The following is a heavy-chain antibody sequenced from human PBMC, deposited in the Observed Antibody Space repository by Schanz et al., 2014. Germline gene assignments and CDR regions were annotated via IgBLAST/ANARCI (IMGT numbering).Heavy chain of an antibody. CDR2: IRSDERDK. V-gene: IGHV3-30*02. CDR3: AKEGSIYWDRSVDY. D-gene: IGHD1-26*01. Sequence: QVQLVESGGGVVQPGGSLRLSCAASGFTFSNFGIHWVRQAPGMGLEWVALIRSDERDKCYADSVKGRFSISRDNSKNTVYLQMNSLRPEDTAVYYCAKEGSIYWDRSVDYWGQGTLVTVSS. J-gene: IGHJ4*02. CDR1: GFTFSNFG.